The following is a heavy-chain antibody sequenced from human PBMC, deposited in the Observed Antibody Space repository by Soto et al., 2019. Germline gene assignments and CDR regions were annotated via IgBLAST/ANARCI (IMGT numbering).Heavy chain of an antibody. CDR2: IYPTDSDT. D-gene: IGHD3-10*01. J-gene: IGHJ6*02. CDR1: GYSFADYW. V-gene: IGHV5-51*01. Sequence: GESLKISCKASGYSFADYWVAWVRQMPGKDLEWMGIIYPTDSDTKYSPSFQGQVTISADKSISTAYLQWSSLKASDTAMYYCARPMVGGYYYYAMDVWGQGTTVTVSS. CDR3: ARPMVGGYYYYAMDV.